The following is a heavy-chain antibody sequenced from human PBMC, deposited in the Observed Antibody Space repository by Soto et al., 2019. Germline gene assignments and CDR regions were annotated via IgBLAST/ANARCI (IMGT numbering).Heavy chain of an antibody. V-gene: IGHV1-69*02. Sequence: QVQLVQSGAELKKPGSSVKVSCEASGGSFTSYSFTWVRQAPGQGLEWMGRIIPIQGKANYALKFQDRVTITADRSTSTVYMELTSLRPVDTAVYFCAKSLLFVDHGYMDVWGKGTTVTVSS. CDR1: GGSFTSYS. CDR3: AKSLLFVDHGYMDV. J-gene: IGHJ6*03. D-gene: IGHD2-21*01. CDR2: IIPIQGKA.